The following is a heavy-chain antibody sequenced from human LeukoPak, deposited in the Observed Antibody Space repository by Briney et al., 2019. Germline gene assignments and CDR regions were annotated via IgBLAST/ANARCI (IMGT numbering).Heavy chain of an antibody. J-gene: IGHJ4*02. V-gene: IGHV3-66*01. CDR2: IYSGGST. D-gene: IGHD3-10*01. CDR1: GFTVSSNY. Sequence: GGSLRLSCAASGFTVSSNYMSWVRQAPGKGLEWVSVIYSGGSTYCADSVKGRFTISRDNSKNTLYLQMNSLRAEDTAVYYCARDLFGSGRFDYWGQGTLVTVSS. CDR3: ARDLFGSGRFDY.